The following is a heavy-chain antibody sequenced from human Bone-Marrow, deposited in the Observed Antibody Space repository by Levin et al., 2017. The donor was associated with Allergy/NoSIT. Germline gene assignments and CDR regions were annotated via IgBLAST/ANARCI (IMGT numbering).Heavy chain of an antibody. J-gene: IGHJ6*02. Sequence: GESLKISCAASGFTFSSYGMHWVRQAPSKGLEWVAFISYDGTNKYYGDSVKGRFTISRDSPKKTLHLQMNSLRAEDTAVYYCAKEYGRKMDVWGQGTTVTVSS. V-gene: IGHV3-30*18. CDR2: ISYDGTNK. D-gene: IGHD3-10*01. CDR3: AKEYGRKMDV. CDR1: GFTFSSYG.